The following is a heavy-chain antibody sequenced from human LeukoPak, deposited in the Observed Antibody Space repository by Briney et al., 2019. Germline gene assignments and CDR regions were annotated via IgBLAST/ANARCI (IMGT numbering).Heavy chain of an antibody. CDR1: GYTFTSYG. Sequence: GASVKVSCKASGYTFTSYGISWVRQAPGQGLEWMGWIGAYNGNTNYAQKLQGRVTMTTDTSTSTAYMELRSLRSDGTAVYYCARDRSMGVAATGDYWGQGTLVTVSS. CDR2: IGAYNGNT. CDR3: ARDRSMGVAATGDY. V-gene: IGHV1-18*01. J-gene: IGHJ4*02. D-gene: IGHD6-19*01.